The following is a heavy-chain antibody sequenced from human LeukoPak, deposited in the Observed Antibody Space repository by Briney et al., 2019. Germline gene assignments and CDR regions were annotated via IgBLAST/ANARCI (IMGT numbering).Heavy chain of an antibody. CDR2: INKSGGST. D-gene: IGHD2-15*01. J-gene: IGHJ3*02. Sequence: GGSLRLSCAASGFTFSSYAMSWVRQAPGKGLEWVSIINKSGGSTNYADSVKGRFTISRDNSENTLYLQVNSLRAEDTAMYYCARDSCSGGSCYSDAFDIWGQGTMVTVSS. CDR3: ARDSCSGGSCYSDAFDI. CDR1: GFTFSSYA. V-gene: IGHV3-23*01.